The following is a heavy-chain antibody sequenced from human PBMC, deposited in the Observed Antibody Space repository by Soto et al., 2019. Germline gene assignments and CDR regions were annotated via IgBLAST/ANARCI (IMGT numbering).Heavy chain of an antibody. Sequence: PSETLSLTCTVSGGSISSGGYYWSWIRQHPGKGLEWIGYIYYSGSTYYNPSLKSRVTISVDTSKNQFSLKLSSVTAADTAVFYFARGSDGDCSGGSCYWFDPWGQGTLVTVSS. V-gene: IGHV4-31*03. CDR1: GGSISSGGYY. J-gene: IGHJ5*02. CDR2: IYYSGST. D-gene: IGHD2-15*01. CDR3: ARGSDGDCSGGSCYWFDP.